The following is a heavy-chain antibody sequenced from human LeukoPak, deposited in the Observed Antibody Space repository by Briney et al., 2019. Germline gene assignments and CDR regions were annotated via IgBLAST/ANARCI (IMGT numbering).Heavy chain of an antibody. J-gene: IGHJ4*02. CDR2: IYSGGST. V-gene: IGHV3-53*01. Sequence: GGSLRLSCAASGFTVSSNYMSWVRQAPGKGLEWVSVIYSGGSTYYADSVKGRFTISRDNSKNTLYLQMSSLRAEDTAVYYCAREASGWPFFDYWGQGTLVTVSS. CDR1: GFTVSSNY. D-gene: IGHD6-19*01. CDR3: AREASGWPFFDY.